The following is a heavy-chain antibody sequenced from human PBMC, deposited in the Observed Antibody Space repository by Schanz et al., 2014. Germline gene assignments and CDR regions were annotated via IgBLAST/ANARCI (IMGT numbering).Heavy chain of an antibody. J-gene: IGHJ5*02. CDR2: IIPILGIA. CDR1: GGTFSSFG. V-gene: IGHV1-69*02. CDR3: ATLDYADSVS. Sequence: VQLEQSGAEVKKPGSSVKVSCKASGGTFSSFGINWVRQAPGQGLEWMGRIIPILGIANYAQKFQGRVTITADKSTTTAYMELNSLNSDDTAVYYCATLDYADSVSWGQGTLVTVSS. D-gene: IGHD4-17*01.